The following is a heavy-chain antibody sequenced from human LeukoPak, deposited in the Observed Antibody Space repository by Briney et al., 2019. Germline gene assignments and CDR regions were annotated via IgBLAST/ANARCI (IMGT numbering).Heavy chain of an antibody. CDR3: ARRYGDHEGYYYYYMDV. Sequence: SETLSLTCAVYGGSFSGYYWSWIRQPPGKGLEWIGEINHSGSTNYNPSLKSRVTISVDTSKNQFSLKLSSVTAADTAVYCCARRYGDHEGYYYYYMDVWGKGTTVTISS. D-gene: IGHD4-17*01. V-gene: IGHV4-34*01. CDR1: GGSFSGYY. CDR2: INHSGST. J-gene: IGHJ6*03.